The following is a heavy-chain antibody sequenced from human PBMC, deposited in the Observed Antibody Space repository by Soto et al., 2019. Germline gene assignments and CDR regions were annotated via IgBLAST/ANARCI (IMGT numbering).Heavy chain of an antibody. D-gene: IGHD3-22*01. CDR2: ISGSGGIT. CDR3: GNPLPVYYYDSSGY. J-gene: IGHJ4*02. CDR1: GFTFSSYA. V-gene: IGHV3-23*01. Sequence: PGGSLRLSWAASGFTFSSYAISWVPHAPGKGLEWVSAISGSGGITYYADSVKGRFTISRDNAKNTLYLQMNSLTAAETPVYYCGNPLPVYYYDSSGYWCQGILVSVS.